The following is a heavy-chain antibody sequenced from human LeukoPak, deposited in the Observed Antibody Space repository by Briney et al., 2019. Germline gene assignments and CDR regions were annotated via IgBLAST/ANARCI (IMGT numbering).Heavy chain of an antibody. D-gene: IGHD3-22*01. V-gene: IGHV3-23*01. CDR3: AKASYYYDSSDRFDY. CDR1: GFTFSSYA. Sequence: GGSLRFSCAASGFTFSSYAMSWVRQAPGKGLEWVSAISGSGDNTYYADSMKGRFTISRDNSKNTLSLQMNSLRAEDTAVYYCAKASYYYDSSDRFDYWGQGTLVTVSS. CDR2: ISGSGDNT. J-gene: IGHJ4*02.